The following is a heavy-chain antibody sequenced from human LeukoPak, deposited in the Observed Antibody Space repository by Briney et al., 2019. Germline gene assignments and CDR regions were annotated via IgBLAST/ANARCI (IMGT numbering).Heavy chain of an antibody. CDR2: MKQSGTP. V-gene: IGHV4-34*01. CDR1: GGSFSAFH. Sequence: SETLSLTCAVSGGSFSAFHLNWIRQSPAKGLEWLGEMKQSGTPRYNPSLQSRVTISVDKSKNQFSLNVRSVTAADTAVYYCASRPFLYGLWTYFDNWAQGTLVTVSS. D-gene: IGHD3/OR15-3a*01. J-gene: IGHJ4*02. CDR3: ASRPFLYGLWTYFDN.